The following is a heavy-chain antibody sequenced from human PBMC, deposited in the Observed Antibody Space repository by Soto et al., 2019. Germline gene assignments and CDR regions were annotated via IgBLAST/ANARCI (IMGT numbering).Heavy chain of an antibody. CDR1: GGSIRSGGYY. Sequence: LSLTCTVSGGSIRSGGYYWSWVRQNPRKGLEWIGNIYYSGNTYYNPSLKSRLTISVDTSKNQFPLNLSSVTAADTAVYYCARDRLMATAGTARHYFGLDVWGQGTTVTVSS. D-gene: IGHD5-18*01. CDR2: IYYSGNT. J-gene: IGHJ6*02. CDR3: ARDRLMATAGTARHYFGLDV. V-gene: IGHV4-31*03.